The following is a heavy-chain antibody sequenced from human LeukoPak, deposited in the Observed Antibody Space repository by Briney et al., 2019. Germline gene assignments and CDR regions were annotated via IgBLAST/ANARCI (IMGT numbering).Heavy chain of an antibody. J-gene: IGHJ4*02. V-gene: IGHV3-73*01. CDR3: AKDLSGIVGALAHY. CDR1: GFTFSGSA. CDR2: IRSKANSYAT. Sequence: PGGSLRLSCAASGFTFSGSAMHWVRQASGKGLEWVGRIRSKANSYATAYAASVKGRFTISRDDSKNTAYLQMNSLRAEDTAVYYCAKDLSGIVGALAHYWGQGTLVTVSS. D-gene: IGHD1-26*01.